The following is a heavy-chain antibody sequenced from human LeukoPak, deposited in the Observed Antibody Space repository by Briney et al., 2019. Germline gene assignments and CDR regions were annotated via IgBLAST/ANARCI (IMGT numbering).Heavy chain of an antibody. J-gene: IGHJ4*02. CDR3: VKEYHSRGFGAYFDY. CDR2: ISSDGSIK. D-gene: IGHD3-3*01. Sequence: GGSLRLSCTASKFTFSHYGMQWVRQAPGKGLEWVAVISSDGSIKVYADSVKGRFTLSRDNSINTVDLQMNGLRAEDTAVYYCVKEYHSRGFGAYFDYWGQGTLVTVSS. CDR1: KFTFSHYG. V-gene: IGHV3-30*18.